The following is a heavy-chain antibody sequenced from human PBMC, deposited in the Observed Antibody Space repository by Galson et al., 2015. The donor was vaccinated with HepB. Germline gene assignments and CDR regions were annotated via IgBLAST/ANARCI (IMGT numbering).Heavy chain of an antibody. J-gene: IGHJ4*02. V-gene: IGHV3-21*01. CDR3: ARDDGELSDPFDY. D-gene: IGHD1-26*01. CDR1: GFTFSSYS. Sequence: SLRLSCAASGFTFSSYSMNWVRQAPGKGLEWVSSISSSSSYIYYADSVKGRFTISRDNAKNSLYLQMNSLRAEDTAVYYCARDDGELSDPFDYWGQGTLVTVSS. CDR2: ISSSSSYI.